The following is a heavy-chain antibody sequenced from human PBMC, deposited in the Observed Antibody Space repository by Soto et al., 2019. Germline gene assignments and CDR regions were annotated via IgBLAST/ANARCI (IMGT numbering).Heavy chain of an antibody. V-gene: IGHV4-34*01. J-gene: IGHJ4*02. D-gene: IGHD2-2*01. CDR3: ARGVVVVVPAAMRDTTYYFDY. CDR1: GGSFSGYY. Sequence: SETLSLTCAVYGGSFSGYYWSWIRQPPGKGLEWIGEINHSGSTNYNPSLKSRVTISVDTSKNQFSLKLSSVTAADTAVYYCARGVVVVVPAAMRDTTYYFDYWGQGTLVTVSS. CDR2: INHSGST.